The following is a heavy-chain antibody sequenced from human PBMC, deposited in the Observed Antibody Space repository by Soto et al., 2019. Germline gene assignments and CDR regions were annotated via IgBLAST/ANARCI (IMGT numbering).Heavy chain of an antibody. CDR2: INAGNGNT. CDR3: ARGVYDFLGGHYRGGFYYFDY. Sequence: ASVKVSCKASGYTFTGYAMHWVRQAPGQRLEWMGWINAGNGNTKYSQKFQGRVTITRDTSASPAYMELSSVTAADTAVYYCARGVYDFLGGHYRGGFYYFDYWGHGTLVTVSS. J-gene: IGHJ4*01. CDR1: GYTFTGYA. V-gene: IGHV1-3*01. D-gene: IGHD3-3*01.